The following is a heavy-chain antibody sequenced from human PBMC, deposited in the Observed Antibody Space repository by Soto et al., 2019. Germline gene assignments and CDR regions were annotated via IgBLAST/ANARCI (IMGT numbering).Heavy chain of an antibody. V-gene: IGHV3-33*01. CDR2: IWYDGTAT. D-gene: IGHD3-10*01. J-gene: IGHJ5*02. Sequence: QVQLVESGGGVVQPGRSLTLSCVASGFTLSNYGMRWVRQAPGKGLEWVAVIWYDGTATYSADSVKGRFSISRDNAKNELFLQLSSLRAEDTAVYYCARNVGSSGSSRGFDTWGQGTLVTVSS. CDR1: GFTLSNYG. CDR3: ARNVGSSGSSRGFDT.